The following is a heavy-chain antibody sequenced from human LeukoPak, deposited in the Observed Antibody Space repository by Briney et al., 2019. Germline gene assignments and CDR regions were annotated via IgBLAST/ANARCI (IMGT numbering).Heavy chain of an antibody. Sequence: GESLKISCKGSEYSFTSYWIGWVRQMPGKGLERMGIIYPGDSDTRYRPSFQGQVTISADKSISTAYLQWSSLKASDTAMYYCAIPTTLIPGYYGMDVWGQGTTVTVSS. V-gene: IGHV5-51*01. CDR3: AIPTTLIPGYYGMDV. D-gene: IGHD1-26*01. CDR1: EYSFTSYW. J-gene: IGHJ6*02. CDR2: IYPGDSDT.